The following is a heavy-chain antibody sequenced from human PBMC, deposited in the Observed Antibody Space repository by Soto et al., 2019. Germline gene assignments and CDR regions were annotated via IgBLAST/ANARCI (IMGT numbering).Heavy chain of an antibody. CDR1: GGSFSGYY. CDR3: ARFPFDRSSWTNPRYFDY. V-gene: IGHV4-34*01. J-gene: IGHJ4*02. Sequence: QVQLQQWGAGLLKPAETLCLTCAVYGGSFSGYYWTWIRQPPGKGLEWIGEINQSGFTNNNPSLESRVTMSVDTSKNQFSLRLSSVTAADTAVYYCARFPFDRSSWTNPRYFDYWGQGTLVTVSS. D-gene: IGHD6-13*01. CDR2: INQSGFT.